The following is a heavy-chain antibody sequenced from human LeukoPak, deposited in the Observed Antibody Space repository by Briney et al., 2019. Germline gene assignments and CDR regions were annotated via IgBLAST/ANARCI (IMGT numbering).Heavy chain of an antibody. CDR3: ARDIELST. Sequence: GGSLRLSCAASGFTFSNYAMNWVRQAPGKGLEWVSLIASSGLNTYYADSVRGRFTISRDNSKNTLSLQMNSLRVEDTAIYYCARDIELSTWGLGTLVTVSS. D-gene: IGHD5-12*01. J-gene: IGHJ3*01. CDR2: IASSGLNT. CDR1: GFTFSNYA. V-gene: IGHV3-23*01.